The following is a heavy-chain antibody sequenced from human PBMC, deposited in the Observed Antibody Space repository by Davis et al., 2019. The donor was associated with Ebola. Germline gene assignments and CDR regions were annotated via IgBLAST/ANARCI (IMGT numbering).Heavy chain of an antibody. CDR1: GFTFSSYS. CDR2: VSGRATTI. J-gene: IGHJ6*04. V-gene: IGHV3-48*01. CDR3: ARGISVGELWFGELSDNYGMDV. D-gene: IGHD3-10*01. Sequence: GESLKISCAASGFTFSSYSMNWVRQAPGKGLEWVSVVSGRATTIYYADSVKGRFTISRDNSKNTLYLQMNSLRAEDTAVYYCARGISVGELWFGELSDNYGMDVWGKGTTVTVSS.